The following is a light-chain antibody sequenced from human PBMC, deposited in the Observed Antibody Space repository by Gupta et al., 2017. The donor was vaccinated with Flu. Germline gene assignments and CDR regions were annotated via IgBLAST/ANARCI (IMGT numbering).Light chain of an antibody. J-gene: IGKJ4*01. CDR2: AAS. V-gene: IGKV1-16*02. CDR3: QQYNSFPLT. CDR1: PGISTY. Sequence: DIQMTQSPSSLYAPVGDRVTITCRASPGISTYLAWFKQKPGRAPKALIYAASRLQSGGPSKFSGSGAGTDFTLTISILQPEDFATYYCQQYNSFPLTFGGGTKVEI.